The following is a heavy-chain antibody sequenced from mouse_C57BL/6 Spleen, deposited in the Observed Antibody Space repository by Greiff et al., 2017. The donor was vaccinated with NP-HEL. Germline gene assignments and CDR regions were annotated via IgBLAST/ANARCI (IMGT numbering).Heavy chain of an antibody. CDR2: IDPEDGET. CDR3: ATCYYGSSYIYAMDY. J-gene: IGHJ4*01. CDR1: GFNFKDYY. D-gene: IGHD1-1*01. Sequence: EVKLVESGAELVKPGASVKLSCTASGFNFKDYYMHWVKQRPEQGLEWIGRIDPEDGETKYAAKFQGKATITADTSSNTAYLQLSSLTSEDTAVYYCATCYYGSSYIYAMDYWGQGTSVTVSS. V-gene: IGHV14-2*01.